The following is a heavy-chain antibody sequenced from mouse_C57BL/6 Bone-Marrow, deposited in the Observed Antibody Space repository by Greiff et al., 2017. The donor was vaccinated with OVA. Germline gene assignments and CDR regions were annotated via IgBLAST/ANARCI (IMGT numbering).Heavy chain of an antibody. D-gene: IGHD1-1*01. V-gene: IGHV5-6*01. CDR3: ARHPYGSSLFAY. J-gene: IGHJ3*01. CDR1: GFTFSSYG. Sequence: VQLQQPGGDLVKPGGSLKLSCAASGFTFSSYGMPWVRQTPDKRLEWVATISSGGSYTYYPDSVKGRFTISIDNAKNTLYLQMSSLKSEDTAMYYCARHPYGSSLFAYWGQGTLVTVSA. CDR2: ISSGGSYT.